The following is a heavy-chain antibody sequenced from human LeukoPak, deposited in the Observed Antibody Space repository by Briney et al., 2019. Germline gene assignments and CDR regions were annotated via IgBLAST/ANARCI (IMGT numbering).Heavy chain of an antibody. CDR2: ISYDGSNK. CDR1: GFTFSSYA. D-gene: IGHD2-2*01. J-gene: IGHJ6*02. Sequence: PGGSLRLSCAASGFTFSSYAMHWVRQAPGKGLEWVAVISYDGSNKYYADSVKGRFTISRDNSKNTLYLQMNSLRAEDTAVYYCARASYCSSTSCFLAYYYYGMDVWGQGTTVTVSS. V-gene: IGHV3-30-3*01. CDR3: ARASYCSSTSCFLAYYYYGMDV.